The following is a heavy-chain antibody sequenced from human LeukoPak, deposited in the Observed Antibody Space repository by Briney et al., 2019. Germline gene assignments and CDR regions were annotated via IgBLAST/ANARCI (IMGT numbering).Heavy chain of an antibody. CDR2: IRTSGTNT. D-gene: IGHD6-19*01. Sequence: PGGSLRLSCAASGFTFSSYNMNWVRQAPGKGLEWVSYIRTSGTNTDYTGSVKGRFTISRDNAKNSLYLQMNSLRAEDTAVYYCARVPPQWLPNRDAFDIWGQGTMVTVSS. J-gene: IGHJ3*02. CDR3: ARVPPQWLPNRDAFDI. CDR1: GFTFSSYN. V-gene: IGHV3-48*04.